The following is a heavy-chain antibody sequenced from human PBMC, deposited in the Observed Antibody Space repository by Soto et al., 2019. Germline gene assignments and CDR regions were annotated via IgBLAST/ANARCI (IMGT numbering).Heavy chain of an antibody. V-gene: IGHV3-74*01. Sequence: GGSLRLSCAASGFTFSNYGMHWVRQAPGKGLEWVAFISDDGSSTSYADSVKGRFTISRDNAKNTLYLQMNSLRAEDTAVYYCARDTDWFDPWGQGTLVTVSS. J-gene: IGHJ5*02. CDR3: ARDTDWFDP. CDR2: ISDDGSST. CDR1: GFTFSNYG.